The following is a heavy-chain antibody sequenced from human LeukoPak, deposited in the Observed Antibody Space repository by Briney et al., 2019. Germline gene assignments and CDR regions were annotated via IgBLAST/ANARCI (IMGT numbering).Heavy chain of an antibody. V-gene: IGHV3-23*01. J-gene: IGHJ4*02. Sequence: PGGSLRLSCAASGFTFGSYAMSWVRQAPGKGLEWVSGISTSGGTTSYAESVKGRFTVSRDNPRNTLYMEMNSLRDEDTAVYYCAVMHRYYNGSGYWVQWGQGTLVTASS. CDR3: AVMHRYYNGSGYWVQ. CDR2: ISTSGGTT. CDR1: GFTFGSYA. D-gene: IGHD3-22*01.